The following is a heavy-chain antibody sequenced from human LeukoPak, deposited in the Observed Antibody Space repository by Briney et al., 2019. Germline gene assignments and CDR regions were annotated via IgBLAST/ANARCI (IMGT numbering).Heavy chain of an antibody. CDR3: ARDRSSYDFWSGYYHEYYGMDV. Sequence: SETLSLTCTVSGGSISSYYWSWLRQPPGKGLEWIGYIYYSGSTNYNPSLKSRVTMSVDTSKNQFSLKLSSVTAADTAVYYCARDRSSYDFWSGYYHEYYGMDVWGQGTTVTVSS. CDR1: GGSISSYY. D-gene: IGHD3-3*01. V-gene: IGHV4-59*12. J-gene: IGHJ6*02. CDR2: IYYSGST.